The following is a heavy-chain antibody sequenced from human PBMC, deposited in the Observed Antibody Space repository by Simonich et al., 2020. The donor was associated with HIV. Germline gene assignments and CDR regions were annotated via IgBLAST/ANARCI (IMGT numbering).Heavy chain of an antibody. CDR1: GFSFTSYW. CDR3: VRRQPRTYNFDY. J-gene: IGHJ4*02. CDR2: IYLGDSDT. D-gene: IGHD2-2*01. Sequence: EVQLVQSGAEVKKPGESLQISCKGSGFSFTSYWIAWVRQMPGKGLEWMGSIYLGDSDTRYSPSFQGQVTMSAGTSISTAYLQWSSLKASDTAMYYCVRRQPRTYNFDYWGQGTLVTVSS. V-gene: IGHV5-51*01.